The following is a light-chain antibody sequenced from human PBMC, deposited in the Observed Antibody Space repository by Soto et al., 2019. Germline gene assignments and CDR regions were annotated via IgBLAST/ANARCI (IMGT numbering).Light chain of an antibody. V-gene: IGLV2-23*02. J-gene: IGLJ1*01. CDR1: SSDIGKYIY. CDR2: KVS. Sequence: QSVLTQPASVSGSPGQSITISCSGTSSDIGKYIYVSWYQQHPGKAPKLIIYKVSDRPSGVSDRFSGSKSANTASLTISGLQAEDEADYYCCSYGGRSTYVFGTGTKLTVL. CDR3: CSYGGRSTYV.